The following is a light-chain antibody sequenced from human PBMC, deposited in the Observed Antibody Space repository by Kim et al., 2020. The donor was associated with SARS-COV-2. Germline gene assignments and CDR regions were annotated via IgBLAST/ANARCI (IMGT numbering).Light chain of an antibody. CDR2: GTS. Sequence: IVLTQSPGTLSLSPGERATLSCRASQSVSSSRYIAWFQQRPGQAPRLLLHGTSSRATGIPDRFSGSGSGTDFTLTISRLEPEDFAVYYCQKYDRSPFTFGQGTKLEI. CDR1: QSVSSSRY. CDR3: QKYDRSPFT. V-gene: IGKV3-20*01. J-gene: IGKJ2*01.